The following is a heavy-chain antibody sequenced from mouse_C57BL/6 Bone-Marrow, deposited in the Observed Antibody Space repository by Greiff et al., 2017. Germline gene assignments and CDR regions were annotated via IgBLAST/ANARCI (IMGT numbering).Heavy chain of an antibody. CDR3: ARQGTTPFDY. V-gene: IGHV5-12*01. CDR2: ISNGGGST. CDR1: GFTFSDYY. Sequence: EVQLVESGGGLVQPGGSLKLSCAASGFTFSDYYMYWDRQTPEKRLEWVAYISNGGGSTYYPDTVKGRFTISRDNAKNTLYLQMSRLKSEDTAMYYCARQGTTPFDYWGQGTTLTVSS. J-gene: IGHJ2*01. D-gene: IGHD5-5*01.